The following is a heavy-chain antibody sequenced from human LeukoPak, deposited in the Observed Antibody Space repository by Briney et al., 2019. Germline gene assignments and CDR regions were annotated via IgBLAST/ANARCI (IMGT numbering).Heavy chain of an antibody. D-gene: IGHD2-15*01. V-gene: IGHV3-48*04. Sequence: LAGGSLRLSCTASAFTFSTYTMNWVRQAPGKGLEWVSYISSESSTIYYADSVKGRFTISRDNAKNSLYLQMNSLRAEDTAIYYCARGRVRGCTGGSCKDAFDIWGQGTMVAVSS. CDR3: ARGRVRGCTGGSCKDAFDI. J-gene: IGHJ3*02. CDR1: AFTFSTYT. CDR2: ISSESSTI.